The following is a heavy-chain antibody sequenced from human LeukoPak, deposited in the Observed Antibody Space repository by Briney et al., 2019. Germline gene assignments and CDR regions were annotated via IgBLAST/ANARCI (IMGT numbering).Heavy chain of an antibody. CDR3: ASKKRDGYNPMPYDY. D-gene: IGHD5-24*01. CDR2: IYHSGST. V-gene: IGHV4-38-2*02. CDR1: GYSISSGYY. J-gene: IGHJ4*02. Sequence: TSETLSLTCTVSGYSISSGYYWGWIRQPPGKGLEWIGSIYHSGSTYYNPSLKSRVTISVDTSKNQFSLKLSSVTAADTAVYYCASKKRDGYNPMPYDYWGQGTLVTVSS.